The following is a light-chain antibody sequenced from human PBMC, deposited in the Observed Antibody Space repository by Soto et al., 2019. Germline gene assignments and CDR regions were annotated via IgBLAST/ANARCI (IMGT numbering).Light chain of an antibody. V-gene: IGKV3-15*01. CDR3: QQYNNWPLT. CDR2: GAS. J-gene: IGKJ4*01. Sequence: EIVLTQSPATLSLSPGERATLSCRASQSVSSNLAWYQQRPGQAPRVLIYGASTRATGIPARFSGSGSGTEFTLTISSLQSEDFAVYYCQQYNNWPLTSGGGTKVDIK. CDR1: QSVSSN.